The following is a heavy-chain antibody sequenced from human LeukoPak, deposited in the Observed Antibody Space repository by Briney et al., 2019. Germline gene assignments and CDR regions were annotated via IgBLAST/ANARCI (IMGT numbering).Heavy chain of an antibody. CDR3: ATETNGRHYDY. CDR2: IGPTGSDR. D-gene: IGHD1-14*01. CDR1: GLTFSTSG. J-gene: IGHJ4*02. Sequence: GGSLRLXCTASGLTFSTSGFNWVRQAPGKGLEWVASIGPTGSDRYHADSIKGRFTISRDNANNFLYLQMNSLSAEDTAVYYCATETNGRHYDYWGQGTLLTVSS. V-gene: IGHV3-21*06.